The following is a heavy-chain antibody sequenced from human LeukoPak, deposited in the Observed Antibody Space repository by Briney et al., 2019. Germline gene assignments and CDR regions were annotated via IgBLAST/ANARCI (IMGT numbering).Heavy chain of an antibody. Sequence: ASVKVSCKASGYTFTSYYMHWVRQAPGQGLEWMGIINPSGGSTSYAQKFQGRVTMTRDNAKNSLYLQMNSLRAEDTAVYYCARDTAVAGLSYYFDYWGQGTLVTVSS. CDR3: ARDTAVAGLSYYFDY. J-gene: IGHJ4*02. V-gene: IGHV1-46*01. CDR1: GYTFTSYY. D-gene: IGHD6-19*01. CDR2: INPSGGST.